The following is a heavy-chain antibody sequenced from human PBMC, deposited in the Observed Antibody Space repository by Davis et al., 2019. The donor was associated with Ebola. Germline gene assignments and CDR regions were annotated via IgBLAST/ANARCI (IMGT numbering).Heavy chain of an antibody. CDR2: ISSSGSTI. V-gene: IGHV3-11*01. J-gene: IGHJ5*02. CDR3: ARAITGTRALWFDP. D-gene: IGHD1-7*01. Sequence: GESLKISCAASGFTFSDYYMSWIRQAPGKGLEWVSYISSSGSTIYYADSVKDRFTISRDNAKNSLYLQMNSLRAEDTAVYYCARAITGTRALWFDPWGQGTLVTVSS. CDR1: GFTFSDYY.